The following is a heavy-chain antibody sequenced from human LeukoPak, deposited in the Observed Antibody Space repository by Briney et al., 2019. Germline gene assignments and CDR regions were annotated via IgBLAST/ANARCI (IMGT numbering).Heavy chain of an antibody. V-gene: IGHV3-7*01. CDR1: GFTFSRYW. J-gene: IGHJ4*02. CDR2: VKEDGSQK. CDR3: AREAY. Sequence: PGGSLRLSCAASGFTFSRYWMSWVRQAPGKRLEWVASVKEDGSQKNYVDTVKGRFTISRDNAKKSLVLQMNSLRVEDTAVYYCAREAYWDPGILVTVSS.